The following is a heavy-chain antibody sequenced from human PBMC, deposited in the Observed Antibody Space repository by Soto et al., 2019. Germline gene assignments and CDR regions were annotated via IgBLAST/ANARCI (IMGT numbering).Heavy chain of an antibody. CDR2: TATKANSYTT. Sequence: EVQLVESGGGLVQPGGSLILSCAASGFAFIDRNMDWFRRAPGKGLEWVGRTATKANSYTTGYAASVKGRFTISRDDSSTSLYLQMNSLRTEDTAVYYWATELGGWYSSGCYFDLCGRGALVTVSS. CDR1: GFAFIDRN. V-gene: IGHV3-72*01. D-gene: IGHD6-19*01. J-gene: IGHJ2*01. CDR3: ATELGGWYSSGCYFDL.